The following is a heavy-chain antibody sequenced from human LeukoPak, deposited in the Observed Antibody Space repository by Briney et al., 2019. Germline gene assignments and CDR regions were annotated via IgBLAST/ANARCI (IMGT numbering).Heavy chain of an antibody. Sequence: GGSLRLSCAASGFTFSDYYMSWIRQAPGKGPEWVSYISSSGSTIYYADSVKGRLTISRDNAKNSLYLQMNSLTAEDTAVYYCARDRVVVVPAAISYYYYYYGMDVWGQGTTVTVSS. CDR1: GFTFSDYY. D-gene: IGHD2-2*02. CDR2: ISSSGSTI. V-gene: IGHV3-11*01. J-gene: IGHJ6*02. CDR3: ARDRVVVVPAAISYYYYYYGMDV.